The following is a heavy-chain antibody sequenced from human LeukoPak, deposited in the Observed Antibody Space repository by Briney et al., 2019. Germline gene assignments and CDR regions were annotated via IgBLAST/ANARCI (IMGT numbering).Heavy chain of an antibody. D-gene: IGHD3-22*01. CDR2: IYYSGST. CDR3: ARQGGIDYYDTRLGFDI. J-gene: IGHJ3*02. V-gene: IGHV4-59*01. CDR1: GGSISSYY. Sequence: PSETLSLTCTVSGGSISSYYWSWIRQPPGKGLEWIGYIYYSGSTNYNPSLKSRVTISVDTSKNQFSLKLSSVTAADTAVYYCARQGGIDYYDTRLGFDIWGQGTMVTVSS.